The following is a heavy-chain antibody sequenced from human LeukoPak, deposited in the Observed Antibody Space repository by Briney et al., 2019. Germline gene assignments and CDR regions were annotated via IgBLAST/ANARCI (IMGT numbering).Heavy chain of an antibody. J-gene: IGHJ4*02. CDR2: ISSSSSTI. CDR3: ARDLARNYCDSSGYYPPTLDY. Sequence: PGGSLRLSCAASGFTFSSYSMNWVRQAPGKGLEWVSYISSSSSTIYYADSVKGRFTISRDNAKNSLYLQMNSLRDEDTAVYYCARDLARNYCDSSGYYPPTLDYWGQGTLVTVSS. CDR1: GFTFSSYS. V-gene: IGHV3-48*02. D-gene: IGHD3-22*01.